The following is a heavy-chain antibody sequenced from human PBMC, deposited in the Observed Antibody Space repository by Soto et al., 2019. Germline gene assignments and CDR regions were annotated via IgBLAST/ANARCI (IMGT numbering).Heavy chain of an antibody. CDR2: ISSSSSTI. D-gene: IGHD5-18*01. Sequence: EVQLVESGGGLVQPGGSLRLSCAASGSTFSSFGMNWVRQAPGKGLEWVSYISSSSSTIYYADSVKGRFTISRDNAKKSLYLQMNSLRADDTAVYYCARGGYNYARAFDIWGQGTMVTVSS. J-gene: IGHJ3*02. CDR3: ARGGYNYARAFDI. CDR1: GSTFSSFG. V-gene: IGHV3-48*01.